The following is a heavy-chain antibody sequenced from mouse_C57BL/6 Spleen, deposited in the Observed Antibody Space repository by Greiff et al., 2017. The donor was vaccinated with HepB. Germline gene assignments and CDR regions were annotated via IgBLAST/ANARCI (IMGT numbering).Heavy chain of an antibody. CDR1: GYAFSSSW. Sequence: QVQLKESGPELVKPGASVKISCKASGYAFSSSWMNWVKQRPGKGLEWIGRIYPGDGDTNYNGKFKGKATLTADKSSSTAYMQLSSLTSEDSAVYFCARSPWFAYWGQGTLVTVSA. CDR3: ARSPWFAY. V-gene: IGHV1-82*01. J-gene: IGHJ3*01. CDR2: IYPGDGDT.